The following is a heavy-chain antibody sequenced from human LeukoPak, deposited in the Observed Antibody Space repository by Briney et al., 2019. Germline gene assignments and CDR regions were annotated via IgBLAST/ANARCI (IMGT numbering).Heavy chain of an antibody. V-gene: IGHV1-69*04. Sequence: SVKVSCKASGGTFSSYAISWVRQAPGQGLEWMGRIIPILGIANYAQKFQGRVTITADKSTSTAYMELSSLRSEDTAVYYCARFYCSGGSCYGDHYYYYGMDVWGQGTTVTVSS. CDR3: ARFYCSGGSCYGDHYYYYGMDV. D-gene: IGHD2-15*01. J-gene: IGHJ6*02. CDR2: IIPILGIA. CDR1: GGTFSSYA.